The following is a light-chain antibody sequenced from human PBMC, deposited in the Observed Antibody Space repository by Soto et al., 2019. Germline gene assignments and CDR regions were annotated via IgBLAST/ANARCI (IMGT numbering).Light chain of an antibody. Sequence: QSALTQPPSASGSPGQSVTISCTGTSSDVGGYNYVSWYQQHPGKAPKVMIYEVTKRPSGVPDRFSGSKSGNTASLTVSGLQAEDEADYYCSSYAGSINFVIFGGGTKVTVL. J-gene: IGLJ2*01. CDR1: SSDVGGYNY. CDR2: EVT. CDR3: SSYAGSINFVI. V-gene: IGLV2-8*01.